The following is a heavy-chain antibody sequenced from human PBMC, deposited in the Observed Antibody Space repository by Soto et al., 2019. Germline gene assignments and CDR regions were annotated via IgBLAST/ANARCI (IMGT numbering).Heavy chain of an antibody. J-gene: IGHJ6*02. Sequence: SETLSLTCTVSGGSISSYYWSWIRQPPGKGLEWIGYIYYSGSTNYNPSLKSRVTISVDTSKNQFSLKLSSVTAADTAVYYCASTGYYYYGMDVWGQGTTVTVSS. CDR2: IYYSGST. V-gene: IGHV4-59*01. CDR3: ASTGYYYYGMDV. CDR1: GGSISSYY.